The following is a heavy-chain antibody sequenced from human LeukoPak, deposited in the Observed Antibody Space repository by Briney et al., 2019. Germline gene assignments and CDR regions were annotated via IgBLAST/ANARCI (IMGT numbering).Heavy chain of an antibody. V-gene: IGHV3-13*01. D-gene: IGHD1-7*01. CDR3: ARGGELGFDA. J-gene: IGHJ5*02. CDR2: IASAGDT. CDR1: GFTFSTYD. Sequence: GSPLLSCAASGFTFSTYDMHWGRQARGKGLEWVSGIASAGDTFYSGSVKGRFTISRENAKKSSYLQMNSLRAGDTAVCYCARGGELGFDAWGQGTLVTVSS.